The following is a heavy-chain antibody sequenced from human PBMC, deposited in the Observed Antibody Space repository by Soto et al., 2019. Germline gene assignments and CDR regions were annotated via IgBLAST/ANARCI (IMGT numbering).Heavy chain of an antibody. D-gene: IGHD6-13*01. CDR1: GFTFSNFD. Sequence: EVQLLESGGGLVQPGGSLRLSCAASGFTFSNFDMSWVRQAPGKGLEWVSGISTSGGTTYYADSVKGRFTSSRDNSKNTLYLQMTSLRAEYTAVYYCATGTAAPAQWGQGTLVTASS. CDR2: ISTSGGTT. J-gene: IGHJ1*01. CDR3: ATGTAAPAQ. V-gene: IGHV3-23*01.